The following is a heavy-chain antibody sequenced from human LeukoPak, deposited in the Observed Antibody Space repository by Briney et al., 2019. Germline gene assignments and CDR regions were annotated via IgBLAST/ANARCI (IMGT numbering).Heavy chain of an antibody. Sequence: PSETLSLTCAVYGVSFSRYYWSWIRQSPGKGPEWIAEINHRGDTNYNPSVKSRVTISVDTSKNQFALKVTSLTAADTAVYFCARGPTISETGYFDYWGQGTLVTVSS. J-gene: IGHJ4*03. V-gene: IGHV4-34*01. D-gene: IGHD1-1*01. CDR1: GVSFSRYY. CDR3: ARGPTISETGYFDY. CDR2: INHRGDT.